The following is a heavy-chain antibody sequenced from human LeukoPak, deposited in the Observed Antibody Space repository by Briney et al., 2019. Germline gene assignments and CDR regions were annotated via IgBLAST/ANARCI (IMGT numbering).Heavy chain of an antibody. V-gene: IGHV3-30*04. D-gene: IGHD2-2*01. J-gene: IGHJ4*02. CDR3: ARDPRDCSSTSCGYLDY. CDR1: GFTFSSYA. Sequence: GRSLRLSCAASGFTFSSYAMHWVRQAPGKGLEWVAVISYDGSNKYYADSVKGRFTISRDNSKNTLYLQMNSLRAEDTAVCYCARDPRDCSSTSCGYLDYWGQGTLVTVSS. CDR2: ISYDGSNK.